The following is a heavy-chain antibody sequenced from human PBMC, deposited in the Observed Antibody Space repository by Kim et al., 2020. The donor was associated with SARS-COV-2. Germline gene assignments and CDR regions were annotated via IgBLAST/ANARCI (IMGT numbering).Heavy chain of an antibody. CDR1: GFSFSSYA. Sequence: GGSLRLSCVASGFSFSSYAMSWVRQAPGKGLEWVSTLSSGGDTTFFADSVKGRFTMSRDNSQNTLYLQMNSLRAEDTAMYYCANGRTELGHLSHDYWGQGTLVTVSS. CDR2: LSSGGDTT. V-gene: IGHV3-23*01. CDR3: ANGRTELGHLSHDY. J-gene: IGHJ4*02. D-gene: IGHD2-8*02.